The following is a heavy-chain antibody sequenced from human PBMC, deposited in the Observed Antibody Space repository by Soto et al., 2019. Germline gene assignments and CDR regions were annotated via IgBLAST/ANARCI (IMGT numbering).Heavy chain of an antibody. V-gene: IGHV1-8*01. CDR2: MNPNSGNT. CDR1: GYTFTSYD. CDR3: ARGIKYGAYSRWFAP. D-gene: IGHD4-17*01. J-gene: IGHJ5*02. Sequence: QVQLVQSGAEVKKPGASVKVSCKASGYTFTSYDINWVRQATGQGLEYLGWMNPNSGNTAYVQKFQGTVTMTWDTSITTAYMELSSLRSEDTAVYFCARGIKYGAYSRWFAPWGQGTLVTVSS.